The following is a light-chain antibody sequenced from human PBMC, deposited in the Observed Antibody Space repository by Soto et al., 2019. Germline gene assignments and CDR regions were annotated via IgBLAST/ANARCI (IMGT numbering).Light chain of an antibody. V-gene: IGLV4-69*01. J-gene: IGLJ3*02. CDR2: LNSDGSH. CDR3: QTWGTGLLV. CDR1: SGHSSYA. Sequence: QLVLTQSPSASASLGDSVKLTCTLSSGHSSYAIAWHQQQPEKGPRYLMKLNSDGSHSKGDGIPDRFSGSSSGAERYLTISSLQSEDEADYYCQTWGTGLLVFGGGTKLTVL.